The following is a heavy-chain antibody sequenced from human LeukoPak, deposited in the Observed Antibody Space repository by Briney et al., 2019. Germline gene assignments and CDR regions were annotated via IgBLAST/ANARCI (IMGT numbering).Heavy chain of an antibody. J-gene: IGHJ5*02. D-gene: IGHD6-13*01. CDR2: ISSSSSYI. Sequence: GGSLRLSCAASGFTFSSYSMNWVRQAPGKGLEWVSSISSSSSYIYYADSVKGRFTISRDNAKNSLYLRMNSLRAEDTAVYYCARDSGVAAANDGFDPWGQGTLVTVSS. CDR3: ARDSGVAAANDGFDP. CDR1: GFTFSSYS. V-gene: IGHV3-21*01.